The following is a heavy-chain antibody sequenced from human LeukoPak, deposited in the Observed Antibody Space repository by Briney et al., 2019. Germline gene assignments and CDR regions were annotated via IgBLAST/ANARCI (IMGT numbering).Heavy chain of an antibody. CDR1: GFTFSSYA. V-gene: IGHV3-23*01. Sequence: GGSLRLSCAASGFTFSSYAMSWVRQAPGKGLEWVSAISGSGGSTYYADSVKGRFTISRDNSKNTLYLQMNSLRAEDTAVYYYAKDRVATRVFDYWGQGTLVTVSS. CDR3: AKDRVATRVFDY. D-gene: IGHD5-12*01. J-gene: IGHJ4*02. CDR2: ISGSGGST.